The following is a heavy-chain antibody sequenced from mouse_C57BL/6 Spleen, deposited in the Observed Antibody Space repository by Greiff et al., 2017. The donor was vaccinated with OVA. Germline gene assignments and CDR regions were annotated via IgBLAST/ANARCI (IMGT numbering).Heavy chain of an antibody. D-gene: IGHD2-2*01. J-gene: IGHJ4*01. V-gene: IGHV1-18*01. CDR1: GYAFTDYN. Sequence: EVQLQQSGPELVKPGASVKIPCKASGYAFTDYNMDWVKQSHGKSLEWIGEINPNNGGTIYNQKFKGKATLTVDKSSSTAYMGLRSLTAEDTAVYYCARIWLRRGGYYALDYWGQGTSVTVSS. CDR3: ARIWLRRGGYYALDY. CDR2: INPNNGGT.